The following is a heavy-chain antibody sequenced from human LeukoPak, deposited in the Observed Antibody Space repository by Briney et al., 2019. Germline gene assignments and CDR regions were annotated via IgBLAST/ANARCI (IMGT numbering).Heavy chain of an antibody. J-gene: IGHJ4*02. D-gene: IGHD3-22*01. V-gene: IGHV3-30*18. CDR2: ISYDGSNK. CDR3: AKDSLYGSSGYYYGLAY. Sequence: GRSLRLSCAASGFTFSSYGMHWVRQAPGKGLEWVAVISYDGSNKYYADSVKGRFTISRDNSKNTLYLQMNSLRAEDTAVYYCAKDSLYGSSGYYYGLAYWGQGTLVTVSS. CDR1: GFTFSSYG.